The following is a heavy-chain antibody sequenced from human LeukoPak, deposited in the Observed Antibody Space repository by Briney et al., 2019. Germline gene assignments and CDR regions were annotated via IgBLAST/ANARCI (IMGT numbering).Heavy chain of an antibody. CDR2: INHSGST. CDR3: ARLALRNQLLYFHYYGMDV. Sequence: PSETLSLTCGVYGGSFSDYYWSWIRQPPGKGLEWIGEINHSGSTNYNPSLKSRVTISVDTSKNQFSLKLSSVTAADTAVYYCARLALRNQLLYFHYYGMDVWGQGTTVTVSS. V-gene: IGHV4-34*01. D-gene: IGHD2-2*02. J-gene: IGHJ6*02. CDR1: GGSFSDYY.